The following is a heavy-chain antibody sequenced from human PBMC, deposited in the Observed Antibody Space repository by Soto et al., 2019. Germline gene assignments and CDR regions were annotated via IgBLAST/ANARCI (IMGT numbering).Heavy chain of an antibody. CDR2: INPNSGGT. Sequence: ASVKVSCKASGYTFTGYYMHWVRQAPGQGLEWMGWINPNSGGTNYAQKFQGWVTMTRDTSISTAYMELSRLRSDDTAVYYCASGVRCLEWSSRSGYGMDVWGQGTTVSVSS. D-gene: IGHD3-3*01. CDR1: GYTFTGYY. J-gene: IGHJ6*02. CDR3: ASGVRCLEWSSRSGYGMDV. V-gene: IGHV1-2*04.